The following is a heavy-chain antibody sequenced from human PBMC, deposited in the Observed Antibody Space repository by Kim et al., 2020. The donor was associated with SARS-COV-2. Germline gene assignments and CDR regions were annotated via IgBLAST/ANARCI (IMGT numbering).Heavy chain of an antibody. CDR2: IYYSGST. J-gene: IGHJ4*01. CDR1: GGSISSSSYY. Sequence: SETLSLTCTVSGGSISSSSYYWGWIRQPPGKGLEWIGSIYYSGSTYYNPSLKSRVTISVDTSKNQFSLKLSSVTAADTAVYYCARVGDYYGSGSYDYWG. CDR3: ARVGDYYGSGSYDY. V-gene: IGHV4-39*07. D-gene: IGHD3-10*01.